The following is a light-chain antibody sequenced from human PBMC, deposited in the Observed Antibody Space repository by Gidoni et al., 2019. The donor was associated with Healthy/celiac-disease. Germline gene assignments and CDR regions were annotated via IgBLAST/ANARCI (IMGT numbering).Light chain of an antibody. Sequence: QMTQSPSSLSESVGDRVTITCRASQSISSYLNWYQQKPGKAPKLLIYAASSLQSGVPSRFSGSGSGTDFTLTISSLQPEDFATYYCQQSYSTPQTFGQGTKLEIK. V-gene: IGKV1-39*01. CDR2: AAS. CDR3: QQSYSTPQT. CDR1: QSISSY. J-gene: IGKJ2*01.